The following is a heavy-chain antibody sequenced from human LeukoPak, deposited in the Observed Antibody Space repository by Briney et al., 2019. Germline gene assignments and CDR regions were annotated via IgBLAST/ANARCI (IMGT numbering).Heavy chain of an antibody. CDR2: IYYSGST. CDR3: ARSDSSGYYSDY. CDR1: GGSISSYY. J-gene: IGHJ4*02. Sequence: QTSETLSLTCTVSGGSISSYYWSWIRQPPGKGLEWIGYIYYSGSTNYNPSLKSRVTISVDTSKNQFSLKLSSVTAADTAVYYCARSDSSGYYSDYWGQGTLVTVSS. D-gene: IGHD3-22*01. V-gene: IGHV4-59*01.